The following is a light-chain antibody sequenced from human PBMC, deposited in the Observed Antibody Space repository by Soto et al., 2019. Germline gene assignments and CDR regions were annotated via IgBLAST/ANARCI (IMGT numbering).Light chain of an antibody. CDR2: AAS. V-gene: IGKV1-9*01. CDR3: QQLNSYPLT. J-gene: IGKJ4*01. CDR1: QGISSY. Sequence: DILLTQSPSFLSASVGDRVTITCRASQGISSYLAWYQQKPGKAPKLLIYAASTLQSGVPSRFSGSGSGTEFTLTISSLQPEDFATYYCQQLNSYPLTFGGGTKV.